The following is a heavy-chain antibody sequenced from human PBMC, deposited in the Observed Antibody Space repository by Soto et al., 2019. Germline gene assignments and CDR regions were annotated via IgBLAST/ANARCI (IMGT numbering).Heavy chain of an antibody. CDR1: GGSISSSSYY. J-gene: IGHJ4*02. D-gene: IGHD6-13*01. Sequence: AETLSLTCTVSGGSISSSSYYWGWIRQPPGKGLEWIGSIYDSGSTNYNPSLESRLTISVDKSKNKFSLKLTSVTAADTAVYYCARARATIAAAAIFDCWGQGTLVTVSS. CDR3: ARARATIAAAAIFDC. CDR2: IYDSGST. V-gene: IGHV4-39*07.